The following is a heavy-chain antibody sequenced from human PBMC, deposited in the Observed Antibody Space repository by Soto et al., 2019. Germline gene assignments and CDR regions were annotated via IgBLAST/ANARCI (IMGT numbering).Heavy chain of an antibody. Sequence: SETLSLTCTVSGGSISSGGYYWSWIRQHPGEGLEWIGYIYYSGSTYYNPSLKSRVTVSVDTSKNQFSLKLSSVTAADTAVYYCARDSPQTTNFDPWGQGTLVTVS. D-gene: IGHD1-7*01. V-gene: IGHV4-31*03. CDR1: GGSISSGGYY. J-gene: IGHJ5*02. CDR2: IYYSGST. CDR3: ARDSPQTTNFDP.